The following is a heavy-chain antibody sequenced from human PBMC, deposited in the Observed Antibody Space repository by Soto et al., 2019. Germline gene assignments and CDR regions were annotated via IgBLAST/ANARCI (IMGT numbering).Heavy chain of an antibody. V-gene: IGHV3-11*01. CDR3: ARAYSDAFDI. Sequence: QVQLVESGGGLVKPGGSLRLSCAASGFTFSDYYMTWIRQAPGKGREWVSYISSSGTGIYYPDSVKGRFTISRDNAKNSLYLQMSSLRAEDTAVYYCARAYSDAFDIWGQGTMVTVSS. CDR1: GFTFSDYY. D-gene: IGHD2-15*01. CDR2: ISSSGTGI. J-gene: IGHJ3*02.